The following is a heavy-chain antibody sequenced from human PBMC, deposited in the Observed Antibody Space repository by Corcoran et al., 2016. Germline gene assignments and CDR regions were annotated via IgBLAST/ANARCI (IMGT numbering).Heavy chain of an antibody. V-gene: IGHV4-34*01. Sequence: QVQLQQWGAGLLKPSETLSLTCTVYGGSFSGYYWSWIRQPPGKGLEWIGEINHSGSTNYNPSLKSRVTISVDTSKNQFSLKLSSVTAADTAVYYCARGWQQQLVKSDYYYAMDVWGQGTTVTVSS. D-gene: IGHD6-13*01. CDR1: GGSFSGYY. CDR3: ARGWQQQLVKSDYYYAMDV. J-gene: IGHJ6*02. CDR2: INHSGST.